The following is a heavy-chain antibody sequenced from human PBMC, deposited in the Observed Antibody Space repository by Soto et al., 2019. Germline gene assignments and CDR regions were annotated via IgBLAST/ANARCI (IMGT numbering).Heavy chain of an antibody. V-gene: IGHV4-4*07. Sequence: SETLSLTCTVSGGSMNAHFWSWIRQSAGKGLEWIGHIYVSGTTMYNPSLKSRVTMSVDPPKNQLSLKLTSVTAADTAVYYCARINGGSPDFWGQGTLVTVSS. CDR1: GGSMNAHF. CDR3: ARINGGSPDF. D-gene: IGHD2-15*01. J-gene: IGHJ4*02. CDR2: IYVSGTT.